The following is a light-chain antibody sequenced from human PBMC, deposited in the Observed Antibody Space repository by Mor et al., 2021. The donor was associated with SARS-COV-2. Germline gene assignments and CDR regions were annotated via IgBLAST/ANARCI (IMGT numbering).Light chain of an antibody. Sequence: ATLSCRASQSVSSNYLAWYQQKPGQAPRLLIYDASTRATGIPDRFSGSGSGTDFTLTISRLEPEDFAVYYCQQYGSSPFYTFG. CDR3: QQYGSSPFYT. J-gene: IGKJ2*01. CDR2: DAS. CDR1: QSVSSNY. V-gene: IGKV3-20*01.